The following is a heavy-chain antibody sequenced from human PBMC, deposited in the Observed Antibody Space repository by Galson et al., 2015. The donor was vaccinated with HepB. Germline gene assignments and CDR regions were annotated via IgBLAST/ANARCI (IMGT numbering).Heavy chain of an antibody. CDR1: GGSISSYY. CDR2: IYYSGST. V-gene: IGHV4-59*01. CDR3: ARGLRYFDWLLPYYFDY. J-gene: IGHJ4*02. D-gene: IGHD3-9*01. Sequence: ETLSLTCTVSGGSISSYYWSWIRQPPGKGLEWIGYIYYSGSTNYNPSLKSRVTISVDASKNQFSLKLSSVAAADTAVYYCARGLRYFDWLLPYYFDYWGQGTLVTVSS.